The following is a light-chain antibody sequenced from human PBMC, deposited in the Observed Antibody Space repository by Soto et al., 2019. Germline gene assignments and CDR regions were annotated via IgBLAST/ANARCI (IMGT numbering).Light chain of an antibody. J-gene: IGKJ1*01. V-gene: IGKV1-39*01. Sequence: DTQMTQFPSSLSASVGDRVIITCRASQSISSYLNWYQQKPGEAPKLLIYATSSLQSGVPSRFSGSGSGTDFTLTISTLQPEDFATYYCQQTYNTPRTFGLGTKV. CDR1: QSISSY. CDR3: QQTYNTPRT. CDR2: ATS.